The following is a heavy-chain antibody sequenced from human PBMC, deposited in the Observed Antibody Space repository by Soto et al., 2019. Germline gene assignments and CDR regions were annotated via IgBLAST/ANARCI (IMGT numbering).Heavy chain of an antibody. D-gene: IGHD1-26*01. Sequence: PSQTLSLTSAISGDSVSTNSAASNWIRQSPSRGLEWLGRIYYRAKWYSDYAASGESRITVNPDTSKNHFSLQLNSVTPEDTAVYYCAGGEQYSGRISDSWGQGTLVTVSS. CDR2: IYYRAKWYS. J-gene: IGHJ4*02. CDR3: AGGEQYSGRISDS. CDR1: GDSVSTNSAA. V-gene: IGHV6-1*01.